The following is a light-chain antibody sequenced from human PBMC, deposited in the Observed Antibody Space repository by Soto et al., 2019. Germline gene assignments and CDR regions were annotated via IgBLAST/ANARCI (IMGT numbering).Light chain of an antibody. CDR2: EVS. CDR1: SSDVGDYDY. CDR3: SSYAGSNNWV. J-gene: IGLJ3*02. V-gene: IGLV2-8*01. Sequence: QSVLTQPPSASGSPGQSVTISCTGTSSDVGDYDYVSWYQQHPGKAPQLVIYEVSERPSEVPARFSGSKSGNTASLTVSGLQAEDEADYYCSSYAGSNNWVFGVGTKLTVL.